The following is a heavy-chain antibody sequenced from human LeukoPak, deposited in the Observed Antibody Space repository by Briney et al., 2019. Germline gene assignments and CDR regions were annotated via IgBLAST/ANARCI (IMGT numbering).Heavy chain of an antibody. J-gene: IGHJ4*02. CDR2: ILYNGSNK. CDR1: GVTFSSYG. Sequence: GGSLRLSCAASGVTFSSYGIHWVRQAPGKGLEWVAVILYNGSNKYYADSMKGRFTISRDNSKNTLSLQMNSLRAEDTAVYYCAKDPGDGYNYLHYWGQGTLVTVSS. D-gene: IGHD5-24*01. CDR3: AKDPGDGYNYLHY. V-gene: IGHV3-30*18.